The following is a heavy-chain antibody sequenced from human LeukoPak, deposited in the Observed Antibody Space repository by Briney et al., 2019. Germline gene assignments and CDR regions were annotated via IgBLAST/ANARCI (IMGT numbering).Heavy chain of an antibody. Sequence: GGSLRLSCAASGFTFRNYVIHWVRQAPGKGLEWVAVTSSDLNVKLYADSAKGRFTISRDNSRSTLYLQMNSLRPEDTAIYYCASGKYSTSSLDYWGQGTLVTVSS. CDR1: GFTFRNYV. V-gene: IGHV3-30-3*01. J-gene: IGHJ4*02. CDR2: TSSDLNVK. D-gene: IGHD6-6*01. CDR3: ASGKYSTSSLDY.